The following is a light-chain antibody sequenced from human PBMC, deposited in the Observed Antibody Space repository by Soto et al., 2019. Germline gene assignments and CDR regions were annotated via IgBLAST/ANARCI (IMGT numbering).Light chain of an antibody. V-gene: IGKV3-15*01. CDR1: QTVSTS. CDR3: QQYNKWPPT. Sequence: EIVMTQSPATLSVSPGERATLSCRASQTVSTSLAWYQQKPGRAPRIVIYGESTRASGVPDRLSGSGSGTELNLTISRLQSEDFAVYYCQQYNKWPPTFGQGTKVDIK. CDR2: GES. J-gene: IGKJ1*01.